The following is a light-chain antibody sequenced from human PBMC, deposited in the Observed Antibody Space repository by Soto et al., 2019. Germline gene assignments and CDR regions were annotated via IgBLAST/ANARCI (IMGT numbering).Light chain of an antibody. CDR1: SSNTGASCD. CDR3: QSYDSSLIVSKV. Sequence: QPVLTLPPSGSGTPPHCVTISWSESSSNTGASCDVQSYRQCPGTAPSLLIYANSDRPSGCRERSSDSKSGTSASLAITGLQAEDEADYYCQSYDSSLIVSKVFGTGTKVTVL. J-gene: IGLJ1*01. V-gene: IGLV1-40*01. CDR2: ANS.